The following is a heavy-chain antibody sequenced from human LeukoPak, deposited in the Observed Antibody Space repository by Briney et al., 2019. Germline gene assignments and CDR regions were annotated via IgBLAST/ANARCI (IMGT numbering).Heavy chain of an antibody. D-gene: IGHD3-22*01. Sequence: ASVKVSCKASGGTFSSYAISWVRQAPGQGLEWMGRIIPILGIANYAQKFQGRVTITADKSTSTAYMELSSLRSEDTAVYYCAREYYDSGGKIDYWGQGTLVTVSS. CDR3: AREYYDSGGKIDY. J-gene: IGHJ4*02. V-gene: IGHV1-69*04. CDR1: GGTFSSYA. CDR2: IIPILGIA.